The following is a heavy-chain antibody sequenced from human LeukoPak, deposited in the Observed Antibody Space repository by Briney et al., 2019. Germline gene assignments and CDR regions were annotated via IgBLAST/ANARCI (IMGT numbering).Heavy chain of an antibody. CDR2: IYYSGST. CDR1: GGSISSSSYY. J-gene: IGHJ4*02. Sequence: PSGTLSLTCTASGGSISSSSYYWGWLRQPPGKGLEWIGSIYYSGSTYYNPSLKSRVTISVDTSKNQFSLKLGSVTAADTAVYYCARQRIAARPDYFDYWGQGTLVTVSS. D-gene: IGHD6-6*01. V-gene: IGHV4-39*01. CDR3: ARQRIAARPDYFDY.